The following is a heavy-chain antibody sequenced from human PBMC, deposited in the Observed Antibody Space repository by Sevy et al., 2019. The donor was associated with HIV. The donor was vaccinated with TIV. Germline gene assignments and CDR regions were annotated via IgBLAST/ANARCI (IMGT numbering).Heavy chain of an antibody. CDR2: IYPSDSDT. J-gene: IGHJ3*01. V-gene: IGHV5-51*01. D-gene: IGHD3-10*01. Sequence: GESLKISCKGSGYSFTNYWIGWVRQMPGKGLEWMGIIYPSDSDTGHSPSFQGQVTISADKSINTAYLQLSSLQASDTAMYYCARPGGNSAEDAFDVWGQGTMVTVSS. CDR3: ARPGGNSAEDAFDV. CDR1: GYSFTNYW.